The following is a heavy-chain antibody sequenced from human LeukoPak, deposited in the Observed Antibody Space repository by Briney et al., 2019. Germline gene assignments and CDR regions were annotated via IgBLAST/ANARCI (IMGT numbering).Heavy chain of an antibody. Sequence: ASVKVSCKASGYTFNSYGISWVRQAPGQGLEWMGWIIAYNGNTKYAQKLQGRVTMTTDTSTSTAYMELRSLRSDDTAVYYCARESEGYYYDSSGILGDYWGQGTLVTVSS. CDR1: GYTFNSYG. D-gene: IGHD3-22*01. J-gene: IGHJ4*02. CDR2: IIAYNGNT. CDR3: ARESEGYYYDSSGILGDY. V-gene: IGHV1-18*01.